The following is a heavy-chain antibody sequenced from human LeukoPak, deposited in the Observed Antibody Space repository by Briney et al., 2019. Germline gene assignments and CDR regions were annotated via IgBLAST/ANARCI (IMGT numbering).Heavy chain of an antibody. V-gene: IGHV3-33*06. D-gene: IGHD5-24*01. Sequence: GRSLRLSCAASGFTFSSYGMHWVRQAPGKGLEWVAVIWYDGSNKYYADSVKGRFTISRDNSKNTLYPQMNSLRAEDTAVYYCAKEAYIEMATITPDYWGQGTLVTVSS. J-gene: IGHJ4*02. CDR1: GFTFSSYG. CDR2: IWYDGSNK. CDR3: AKEAYIEMATITPDY.